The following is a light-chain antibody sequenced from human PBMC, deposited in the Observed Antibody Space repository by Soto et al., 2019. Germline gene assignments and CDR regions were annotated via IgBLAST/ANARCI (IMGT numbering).Light chain of an antibody. Sequence: EIVLTQSPGTLSLSPGERATLSCRSSQSVSSSYLAWYQQKPGQAPRLLIYGASSRATGIPDRFSGSGSGTDFTLTLSRLEPEDVAVYYCQQYGSSHTFGPGTKVDIK. CDR3: QQYGSSHT. J-gene: IGKJ3*01. CDR2: GAS. V-gene: IGKV3-20*01. CDR1: QSVSSSY.